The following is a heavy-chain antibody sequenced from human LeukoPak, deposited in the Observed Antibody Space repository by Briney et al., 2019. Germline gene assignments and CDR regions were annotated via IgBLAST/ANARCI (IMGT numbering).Heavy chain of an antibody. D-gene: IGHD5-18*01. CDR1: GFTFSSYS. CDR3: ASPPGYSYAWSDFDI. J-gene: IGHJ3*02. Sequence: GGSLRLSCAASGFTFSSYSMNWVRQAPGKGLEWVSYISSGSSTIYYADSVKGRFTISRDNAKNSLYLQMNSLRDEDTAVYYCASPPGYSYAWSDFDIWGQGTMVTVSS. CDR2: ISSGSSTI. V-gene: IGHV3-48*02.